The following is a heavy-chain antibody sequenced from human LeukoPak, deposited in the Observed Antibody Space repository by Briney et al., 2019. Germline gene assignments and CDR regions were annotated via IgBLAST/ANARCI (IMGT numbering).Heavy chain of an antibody. Sequence: AASVKVSSKASGYTFVAYFMHWVRQAPGQGLEWMVWINPNNGDTDSAQKFKGRVTMTRDTSVSTVYMELTRLTSDDTAVYFCARDGALWVGDFTFYFDSWGQGSLVTVSS. CDR2: INPNNGDT. CDR1: GYTFVAYF. V-gene: IGHV1-2*02. CDR3: ARDGALWVGDFTFYFDS. D-gene: IGHD3-10*01. J-gene: IGHJ4*02.